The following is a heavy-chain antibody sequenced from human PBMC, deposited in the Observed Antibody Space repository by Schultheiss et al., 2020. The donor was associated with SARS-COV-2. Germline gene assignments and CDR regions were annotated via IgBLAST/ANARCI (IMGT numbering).Heavy chain of an antibody. V-gene: IGHV4-4*02. CDR3: VGRPLRWSRDY. CDR2: IFHSETA. D-gene: IGHD6-6*01. J-gene: IGHJ4*02. CDR1: GGSISNNYY. Sequence: SETLSLTCTVSGGSISNNYYWSWVRQSPGKGLEWIGDIFHSETANYNPSLKSRVTFSLDKSENRFSLNLTSVTAADTAVYYCVGRPLRWSRDYWGQGTLVTVPS.